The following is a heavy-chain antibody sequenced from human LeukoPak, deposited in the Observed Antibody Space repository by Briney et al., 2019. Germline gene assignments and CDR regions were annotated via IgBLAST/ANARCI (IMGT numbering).Heavy chain of an antibody. CDR3: ARVYSSSWYRYMDV. CDR2: IYYSGST. CDR1: GGSISSGDYY. Sequence: SETLSLTCTVSGGSISSGDYYWSWIRQPPGKGLEWIGYIYYSGSTYYNPSLKSRVTISVDTSKNQFSLKLSSVTAADTAVYYCARVYSSSWYRYMDVWGKGTTVTVSS. V-gene: IGHV4-30-4*08. D-gene: IGHD6-13*01. J-gene: IGHJ6*04.